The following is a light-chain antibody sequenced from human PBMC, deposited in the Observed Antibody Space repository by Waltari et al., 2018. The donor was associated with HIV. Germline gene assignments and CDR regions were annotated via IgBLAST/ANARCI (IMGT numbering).Light chain of an antibody. J-gene: IGLJ2*01. CDR2: ADS. V-gene: IGLV3-9*01. Sequence: YEVPQARSVSVTLGQTAKITWGGHYIGTKSVHWYQQRPGQAPTLVIFADSGRPSGVPDRFSGSSSGNLATLSINRVQSGDEADYYCQVWDSGAVIFGGGTKLTV. CDR3: QVWDSGAVI. CDR1: YIGTKS.